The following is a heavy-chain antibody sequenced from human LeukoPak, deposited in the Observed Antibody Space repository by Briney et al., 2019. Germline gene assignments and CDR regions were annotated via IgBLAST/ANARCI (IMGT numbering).Heavy chain of an antibody. CDR1: GGSISSYY. CDR2: IYYSGST. J-gene: IGHJ4*02. V-gene: IGHV4-59*01. D-gene: IGHD4-23*01. Sequence: WETLSLTCTVSGGSISSYYWSWIRQPPGKGLEWIGYIYYSGSTNYNPSLKSRVTISVDTSKNQFSLKLSSVTAADPAVYYCARVQAYGGKGYFDYWGQGTLVTVS. CDR3: ARVQAYGGKGYFDY.